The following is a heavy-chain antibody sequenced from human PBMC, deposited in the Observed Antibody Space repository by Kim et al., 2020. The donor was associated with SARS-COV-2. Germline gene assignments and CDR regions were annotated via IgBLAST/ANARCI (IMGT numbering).Heavy chain of an antibody. CDR3: ARGGQCNYVSFEY. Sequence: YADSVKSRFTITGDNAKNTLDLQMNSLGADDAAVDYSARGGQCNYVSFEYWGQGTLVTVSS. D-gene: IGHD3-10*02. J-gene: IGHJ4*02. V-gene: IGHV3-74*01.